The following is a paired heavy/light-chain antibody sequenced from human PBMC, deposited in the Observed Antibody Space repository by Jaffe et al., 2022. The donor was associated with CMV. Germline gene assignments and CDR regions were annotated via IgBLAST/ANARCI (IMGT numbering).Heavy chain of an antibody. J-gene: IGHJ5*02. CDR1: DDSIGTYF. V-gene: IGHV4-59*01. CDR3: ARAEEGVAGPFVP. D-gene: IGHD6-19*01. Sequence: QVHLRESGPGLVKPSETLSLTCSVSDDSIGTYFWNWIRQPPGKGLEWIGYIFYDGSTKYNPSLKSRLTMSVDTSNNKISLRLRSVTAADTAVYYCARAEEGVAGPFVPWGQGTLVTVSS. CDR2: IFYDGST.
Light chain of an antibody. J-gene: IGLJ3*02. CDR2: YDD. V-gene: IGLV1-36*01. CDR1: NSKIGYNA. Sequence: QSVLTQPPSISEVPGQRVIVSCSGSNSKIGYNAMNWYQQVPGRAPKLLIYYDDLLPSGVSDRFSASRSGTSASLVISGLQSEDEAIYYCSAWDDGLNTWVFGGGTKVTV. CDR3: SAWDDGLNTWV.